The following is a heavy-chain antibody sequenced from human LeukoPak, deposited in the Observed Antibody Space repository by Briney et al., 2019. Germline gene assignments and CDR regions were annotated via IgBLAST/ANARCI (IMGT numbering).Heavy chain of an antibody. Sequence: SETLSFTCTVSGGSISSSHWSWIRQPPGKGLEWIGNIHTSGGTNYSPSLKSRVTISLDTSRNQFSLKLSSVTAADTAVYYCARGRSTVVTPNYYYYYCMDVWGKGTTVTVSS. D-gene: IGHD4-23*01. CDR1: GGSISSSH. CDR3: ARGRSTVVTPNYYYYYCMDV. CDR2: IHTSGGT. J-gene: IGHJ6*03. V-gene: IGHV4-4*09.